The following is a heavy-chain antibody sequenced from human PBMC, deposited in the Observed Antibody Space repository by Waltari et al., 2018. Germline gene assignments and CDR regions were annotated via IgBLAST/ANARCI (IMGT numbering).Heavy chain of an antibody. J-gene: IGHJ6*02. CDR1: GYPFPGHY. D-gene: IGHD1-1*01. Sequence: QVQLVPSGAEVKKPGASVKVSCKASGYPFPGHYMHLVRMPPGQGLEWMGWINPNRGGTNYAQKFQGRVTMTRDTSISTAYMELSRLRSDDTAVYYCARSTVQLERRYYYYGMDVWGQGTTVTVSS. CDR2: INPNRGGT. V-gene: IGHV1-2*02. CDR3: ARSTVQLERRYYYYGMDV.